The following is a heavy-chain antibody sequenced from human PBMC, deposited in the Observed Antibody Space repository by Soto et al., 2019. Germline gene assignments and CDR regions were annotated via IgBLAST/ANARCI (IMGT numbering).Heavy chain of an antibody. CDR2: IYYSGST. CDR1: GGAIITYY. Sequence: PSETLSLTCTVSGGAIITYYCSCSRHPPVKGLEWIGYIYYSGSTSYNPSLKSRVTISVDTSKNQFSLKLRSVTAADTAVYYCASDRSSGWDQGYGMDVWGQGTTVTVSS. V-gene: IGHV4-59*01. CDR3: ASDRSSGWDQGYGMDV. D-gene: IGHD6-19*01. J-gene: IGHJ6*02.